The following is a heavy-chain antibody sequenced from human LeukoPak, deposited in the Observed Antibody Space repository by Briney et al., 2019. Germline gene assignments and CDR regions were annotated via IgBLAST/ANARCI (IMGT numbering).Heavy chain of an antibody. CDR1: GGSFSGYY. Sequence: SETLSLTCAVYGGSFSGYYWSWIRQPPGKGLEWIGEIIHSGSTNYNPSLKSRVTISVDTSKNQFSLKLSSVTAADTAVYYCARPRDIVVVTADDAFDIWGQGTMVTVSS. CDR3: ARPRDIVVVTADDAFDI. V-gene: IGHV4-34*12. CDR2: IIHSGST. J-gene: IGHJ3*02. D-gene: IGHD2-21*02.